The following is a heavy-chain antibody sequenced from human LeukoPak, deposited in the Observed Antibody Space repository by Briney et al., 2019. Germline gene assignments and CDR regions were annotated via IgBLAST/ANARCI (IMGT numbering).Heavy chain of an antibody. D-gene: IGHD5-18*01. V-gene: IGHV3-9*01. CDR3: ARGSVDTAAFDY. CDR2: ISWNSNSI. J-gene: IGHJ4*02. CDR1: GFTFHDHA. Sequence: GGSLRLSCAATGFTFHDHAMHWVRQVPGKGLEWVSGISWNSNSIGYADSVKGRFTISRDNAKNSLYLQMNSLRAEDTAVYYCARGSVDTAAFDYWGQGTLVTVSS.